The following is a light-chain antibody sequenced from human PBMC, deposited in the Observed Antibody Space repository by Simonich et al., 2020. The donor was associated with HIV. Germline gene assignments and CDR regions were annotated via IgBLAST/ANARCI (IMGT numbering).Light chain of an antibody. CDR3: QQYNSYSMLT. Sequence: DIQMTQSPSTLSASVGDRVTITCRASQSISSWLAWYQQKPGKDPKLLFYKAPSLESGVPSRFSGSGSVTEFTLTISSLQPDDFATYYCQQYNSYSMLTFGGGTKVEIK. CDR2: KAP. CDR1: QSISSW. J-gene: IGKJ4*01. V-gene: IGKV1-5*03.